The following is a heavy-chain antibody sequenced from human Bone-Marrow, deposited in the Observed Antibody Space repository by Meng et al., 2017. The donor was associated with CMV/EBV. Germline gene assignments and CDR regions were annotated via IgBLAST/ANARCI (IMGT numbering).Heavy chain of an antibody. Sequence: ASVKVSCKTSGHTFSDYYLHWVRQAPGQGLEWMGWVNPNSGGTIYAQKFQGRVTMTRDTSISTAYMELSGLRSDDTAVYYCATCTESYYDSRGSFWNFWGQGPLVTVYS. V-gene: IGHV1-2*02. D-gene: IGHD3-22*01. CDR3: ATCTESYYDSRGSFWNF. J-gene: IGHJ4*02. CDR2: VNPNSGGT. CDR1: GHTFSDYY.